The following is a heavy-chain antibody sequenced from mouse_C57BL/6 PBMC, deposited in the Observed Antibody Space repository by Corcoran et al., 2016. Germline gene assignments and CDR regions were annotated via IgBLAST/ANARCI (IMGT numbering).Heavy chain of an antibody. CDR3: ARGGDWTFDY. V-gene: IGHV1-18*01. J-gene: IGHJ2*01. CDR1: GYTFTDYN. D-gene: IGHD3-3*01. Sequence: EVQLQQSGPELVKPGASVKITCKASGYTFTDYNMDWVKQSHGKSLEWIGDINPNNGGTIYNQKFKGKATLTVDKSSSTAYMELRSLTSEDTAVYYCARGGDWTFDYWGQGTTLTVSS. CDR2: INPNNGGT.